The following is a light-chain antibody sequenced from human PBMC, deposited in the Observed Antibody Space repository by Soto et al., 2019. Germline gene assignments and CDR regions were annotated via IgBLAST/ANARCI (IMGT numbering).Light chain of an antibody. Sequence: EIVLTQSPATLSVSPGERATLSCRASQSVRSTHLAWYQLKPGQVPRLFIYGASSRATGIPDRFSGSGSGTDFTLTISRLEPEDFAVYICQQYGTSPRTFGQGTRLEI. V-gene: IGKV3-20*01. CDR1: QSVRSTH. CDR3: QQYGTSPRT. J-gene: IGKJ5*01. CDR2: GAS.